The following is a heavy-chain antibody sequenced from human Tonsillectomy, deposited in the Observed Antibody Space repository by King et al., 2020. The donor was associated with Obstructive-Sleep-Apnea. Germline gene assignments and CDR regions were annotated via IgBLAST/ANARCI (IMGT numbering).Heavy chain of an antibody. CDR2: ISYDGSNK. D-gene: IGHD6-19*01. CDR3: ARDRGGGSGWYWYLDL. V-gene: IGHV3-30-3*01. J-gene: IGHJ2*01. Sequence: QLVQSGGGVVQPGKSLRLSCAASGFTFSSFAVHWVRQAPGKGLEWVTSISYDGSNKHYTDSVKGRFTISRDNSKNTLYLQMDSLRPEDTAVYYCARDRGGGSGWYWYLDLWGRGALVTVSS. CDR1: GFTFSSFA.